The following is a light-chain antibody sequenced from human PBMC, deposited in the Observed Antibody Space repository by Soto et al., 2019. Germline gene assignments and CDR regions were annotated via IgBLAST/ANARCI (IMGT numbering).Light chain of an antibody. CDR3: QQYGSTPIT. CDR1: QSVSSSH. V-gene: IGKV3D-20*01. J-gene: IGKJ5*01. Sequence: DIVLTQSPATLSLSPGERATLSCGASQSVSSSHLAWYQQKAGLAPRLLIYDASSRATGIPDRFSGSGSGTDFTLTISRLEPEDFAVYYCQQYGSTPITFGQGTRLEIK. CDR2: DAS.